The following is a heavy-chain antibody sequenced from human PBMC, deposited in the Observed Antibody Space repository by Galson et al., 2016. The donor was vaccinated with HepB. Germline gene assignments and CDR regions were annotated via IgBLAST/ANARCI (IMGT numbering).Heavy chain of an antibody. CDR2: ISYDGSNK. V-gene: IGHV3-30*04. CDR1: EFTFCTYA. CDR3: ARVGYNYGSGSYYNGDDWYFDL. J-gene: IGHJ2*01. Sequence: SLRLSCAASEFTFCTYAIHWVRQAPGKGLEWVAVISYDGSNKYFADSVKGRFTISRDNSENTLYLQMNSLRAEDTAVYYCARVGYNYGSGSYYNGDDWYFDLWGRGTLVIVSS. D-gene: IGHD3-10*01.